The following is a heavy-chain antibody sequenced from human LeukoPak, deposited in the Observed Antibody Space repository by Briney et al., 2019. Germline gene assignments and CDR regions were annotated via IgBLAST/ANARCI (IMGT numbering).Heavy chain of an antibody. CDR1: GYTFTSYD. Sequence: ASVKVSCKASGYTFTSYDINWVRQATGQGLEWMGWMNPNSGNTGYAQKFQGRVTITRNTSISTAYMELSSLRSEDTAVYYCARWIPAAAHVDYWGQGTLVTVSS. CDR2: MNPNSGNT. CDR3: ARWIPAAAHVDY. D-gene: IGHD6-13*01. J-gene: IGHJ4*02. V-gene: IGHV1-8*03.